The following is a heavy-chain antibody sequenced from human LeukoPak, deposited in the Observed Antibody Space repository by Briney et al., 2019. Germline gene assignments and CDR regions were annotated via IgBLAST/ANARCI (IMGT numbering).Heavy chain of an antibody. Sequence: ATVKVSCKASGYTFTGYNIHWVRQAPGQGLEWMGWIIPNSGAAGYAQKFQGRVTMTRDTSINTAYMELSRLRSDDTALYYCARTKIGDPFDYWGQGTLVTVSS. D-gene: IGHD3-16*01. J-gene: IGHJ4*02. CDR1: GYTFTGYN. CDR3: ARTKIGDPFDY. V-gene: IGHV1-2*02. CDR2: IIPNSGAA.